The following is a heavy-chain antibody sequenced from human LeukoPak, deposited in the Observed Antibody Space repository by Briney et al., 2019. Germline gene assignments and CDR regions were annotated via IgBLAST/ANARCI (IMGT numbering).Heavy chain of an antibody. J-gene: IGHJ3*02. V-gene: IGHV4-4*07. CDR1: GGSISSYY. Sequence: SETLSLTCTVSGGSISSYYWSWIRQPAGKGLEWIGRIYTSGSTNYNPSLKSRVTMSVDTSKNQFSLKLSSVTAADTAVHYCARSGYCSGGSCYGGFGAFDIWGQGTMVTVSS. CDR3: ARSGYCSGGSCYGGFGAFDI. D-gene: IGHD2-15*01. CDR2: IYTSGST.